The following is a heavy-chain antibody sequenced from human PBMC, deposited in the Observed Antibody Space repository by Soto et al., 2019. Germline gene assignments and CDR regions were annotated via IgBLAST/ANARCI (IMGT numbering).Heavy chain of an antibody. Sequence: EVQLVESGGGLVKPGGSLRLSCAASGFTFSSYSMNWVRQAPGKGLEWVSSISSSSSYIYYAASVKGRFTISIDNAKNSLYLQMNSLRAVETAVYYCSRGYKHDYGDYGNAGGSWYFGLWGRVTLVTVSS. D-gene: IGHD4-17*01. CDR2: ISSSSSYI. J-gene: IGHJ2*01. CDR1: GFTFSSYS. CDR3: SRGYKHDYGDYGNAGGSWYFGL. V-gene: IGHV3-21*01.